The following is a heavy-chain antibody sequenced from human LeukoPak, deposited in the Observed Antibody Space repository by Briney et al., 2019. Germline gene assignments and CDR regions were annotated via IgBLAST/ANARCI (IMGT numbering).Heavy chain of an antibody. D-gene: IGHD6-19*01. CDR3: ARPLMGYSSGWYNY. V-gene: IGHV1-2*02. CDR1: GYTFTGYY. CDR2: INPNSGGT. Sequence: ASVKVSCKASGYTFTGYYMHWVRQAPGQGLEWMGWINPNSGGTNYAQKFQGRVTMTRDTSISTAYMELSRLRSDDTAVYYCARPLMGYSSGWYNYWGQGPLVTVSS. J-gene: IGHJ4*02.